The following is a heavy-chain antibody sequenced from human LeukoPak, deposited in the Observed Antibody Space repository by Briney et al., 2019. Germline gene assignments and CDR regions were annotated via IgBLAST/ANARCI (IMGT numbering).Heavy chain of an antibody. CDR3: ATASSSWYWNYFDY. D-gene: IGHD6-13*01. V-gene: IGHV1-18*01. Sequence: ASVKVSCKASGYTFTSYGISWVRQAPGQGLEWMGWISAYNGNTNYAQKLQGRVTMTEDTSTDTAYMELSSLRSEDTAVYYCATASSSWYWNYFDYWGQGTLVTVSS. J-gene: IGHJ4*02. CDR2: ISAYNGNT. CDR1: GYTFTSYG.